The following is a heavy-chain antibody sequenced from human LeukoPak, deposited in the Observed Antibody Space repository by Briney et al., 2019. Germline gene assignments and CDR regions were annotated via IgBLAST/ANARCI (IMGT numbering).Heavy chain of an antibody. V-gene: IGHV3-15*01. J-gene: IGHJ5*01. Sequence: GGSLRLSCAASGFTFSNAWMSWVRQAPGKGLEWGGHIKSKTHGGTTDYAAPVKGRFTISRDDSKSTLYLQMNSLTTEDTAVYYCTTSDIAVVVVARNWFESWGQGTLVTVSS. CDR1: GFTFSNAW. CDR3: TTSDIAVVVVARNWFES. CDR2: IKSKTHGGTT. D-gene: IGHD2-15*01.